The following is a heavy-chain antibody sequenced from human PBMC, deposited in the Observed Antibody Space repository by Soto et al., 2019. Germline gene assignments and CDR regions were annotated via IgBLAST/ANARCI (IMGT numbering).Heavy chain of an antibody. CDR3: ARDGGYYGSGSYYRYYYYMDV. V-gene: IGHV1-18*01. D-gene: IGHD3-10*01. J-gene: IGHJ6*03. CDR1: GYTFTSYG. Sequence: VSVKVSCKASGYTFTSYGISLVRQAPGQGLEWMGWISAYNGNTNYAQKLQGRVTMTTDTSTSTAYMELRSLRSDDTAVYYCARDGGYYGSGSYYRYYYYMDVWGKGTTVTVSS. CDR2: ISAYNGNT.